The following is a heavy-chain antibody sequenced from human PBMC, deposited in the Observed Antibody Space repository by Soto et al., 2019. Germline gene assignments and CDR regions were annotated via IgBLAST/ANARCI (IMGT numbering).Heavy chain of an antibody. CDR1: GYTFTSYG. CDR3: ARDLGYSGYESDFDY. J-gene: IGHJ4*02. CDR2: ISAYNGNT. D-gene: IGHD5-12*01. V-gene: IGHV1-18*01. Sequence: ASVKVSCKASGYTFTSYGISWVRQAPGQGLEWMGWISAYNGNTNYAQKLQGRVTMTTDTSTSTAYMELRSLRSDDTAVYYCARDLGYSGYESDFDYWGQGTPVTVSS.